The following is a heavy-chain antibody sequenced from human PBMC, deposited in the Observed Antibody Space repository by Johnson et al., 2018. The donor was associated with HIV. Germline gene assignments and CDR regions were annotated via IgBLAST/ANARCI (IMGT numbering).Heavy chain of an antibody. V-gene: IGHV3-11*04. Sequence: QVQLVESGGGVVRPGGSLRLSCAASGFTFDDYGMSWVRQSPGHGLAWVSYISSSGSTLYYATSLMGRFTISRDHAKNSLYLQMNSLRAEDTAVYYWARSGAASIAARGDAFDIWGQGTMVTVSS. CDR1: GFTFDDYG. CDR3: ARSGAASIAARGDAFDI. CDR2: ISSSGSTL. J-gene: IGHJ3*02. D-gene: IGHD6-6*01.